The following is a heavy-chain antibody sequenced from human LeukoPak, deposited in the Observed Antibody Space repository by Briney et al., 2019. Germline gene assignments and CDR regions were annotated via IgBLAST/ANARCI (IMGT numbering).Heavy chain of an antibody. D-gene: IGHD6-19*01. CDR3: ARPFGNGWLLRDY. V-gene: IGHV3-7*01. Sequence: PGGSLRLSCAASGFTISGFFMTWVRQAPGKGLEWVANIKEDGSEKYYVDSVRGRFTISRDNAKNSLYLQMNNLRAEDTAVYYCARPFGNGWLLRDYWGRGTLVTVSS. J-gene: IGHJ4*02. CDR2: IKEDGSEK. CDR1: GFTISGFF.